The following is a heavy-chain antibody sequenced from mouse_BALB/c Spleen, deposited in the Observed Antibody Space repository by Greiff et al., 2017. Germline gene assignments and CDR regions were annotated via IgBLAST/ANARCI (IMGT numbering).Heavy chain of an antibody. V-gene: IGHV2-9*02. CDR1: GFSLTSYG. CDR2: IWAGGST. CDR3: ARDRYYYGSNPFAY. Sequence: VMLVESGPGLVAPSQSLSITCTVSGFSLTSYGVHWVRQPPGKGLEWLGVIWAGGSTNYNSALMSRLSISKDNSKSQVFLKMNSLQTDDTAMYYCARDRYYYGSNPFAYWGQGTLVTVSA. J-gene: IGHJ3*01. D-gene: IGHD1-1*01.